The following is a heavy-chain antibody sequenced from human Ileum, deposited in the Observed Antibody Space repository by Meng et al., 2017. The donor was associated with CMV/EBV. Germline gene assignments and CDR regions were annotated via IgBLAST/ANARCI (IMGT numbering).Heavy chain of an antibody. Sequence: LSCAASGFTFSNAWMSWVRQAPGKGLEWVGRIKSKTNGGTIDYAAPVRGRFTISRDDSKNTLYIQMNSLKIEDTALYYCTTGLMSHPRGQGTLVTVSS. D-gene: IGHD2-8*01. CDR2: IKSKTNGGTI. CDR1: GFTFSNAW. V-gene: IGHV3-15*01. J-gene: IGHJ5*02. CDR3: TTGLMSHP.